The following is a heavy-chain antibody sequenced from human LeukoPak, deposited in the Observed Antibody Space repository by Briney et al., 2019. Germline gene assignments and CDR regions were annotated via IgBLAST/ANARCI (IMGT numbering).Heavy chain of an antibody. J-gene: IGHJ4*02. CDR1: GFTFSRYW. CDR2: INSDGRST. V-gene: IGHV3-74*01. D-gene: IGHD3-10*01. CDR3: AKDSGGYYPGQPLDY. Sequence: GGSLRLSCAASGFTFSRYWMHWVRQAPGKGLVWVSRINSDGRSTSYADSVKGRFTISRDNSKNTLYLQMNSLRAEDTAVYYCAKDSGGYYPGQPLDYWGQGTLVTVSS.